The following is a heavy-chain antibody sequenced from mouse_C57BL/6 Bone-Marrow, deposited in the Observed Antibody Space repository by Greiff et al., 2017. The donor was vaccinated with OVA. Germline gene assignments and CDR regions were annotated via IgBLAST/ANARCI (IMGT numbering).Heavy chain of an antibody. J-gene: IGHJ3*01. V-gene: IGHV7-1*01. D-gene: IGHD1-1*02. CDR3: ARDADGVVAY. CDR2: SRHKANAYTT. Sequence: EVKLVESGGGLVQSGRSLRLSCETSGFTFSDFYMEWVRQAPGKGLEWIAASRHKANAYTTEYSASVKGRFIVSRATCPSILYLQMNALRAEDTAIYYCARDADGVVAYWGQGTLVTVSA. CDR1: GFTFSDFY.